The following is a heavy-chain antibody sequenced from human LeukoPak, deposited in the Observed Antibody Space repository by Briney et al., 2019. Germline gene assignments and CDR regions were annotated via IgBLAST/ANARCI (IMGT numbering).Heavy chain of an antibody. Sequence: SETLSLTCNVSGDSISSGDYYWTWIRQSPGEGLDGRGYIYHSGSTLYHPSLGNRLSLSVGTSKNQFSLTLTSVTAADSAVFYCARGVRGRKWYYFDSWGRGNLVTVSS. J-gene: IGHJ4*02. CDR2: IYHSGST. CDR1: GDSISSGDYY. D-gene: IGHD2-15*01. CDR3: ARGVRGRKWYYFDS. V-gene: IGHV4-30-4*01.